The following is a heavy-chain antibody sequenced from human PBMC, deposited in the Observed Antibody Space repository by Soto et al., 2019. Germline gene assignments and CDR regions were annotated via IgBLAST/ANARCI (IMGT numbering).Heavy chain of an antibody. CDR3: ARARYCTNGVCYTGY. CDR2: IYYTGSS. V-gene: IGHV4-30-4*01. Sequence: SETLSLTCTVSGGSIRSGDYYWSWIRQPPGKGLEWIGYIYYTGSSYYNPSLKSRASISVDTSKNQFSLKLSSVTAADTAVYYCARARYCTNGVCYTGYWGQGTLVTVSS. D-gene: IGHD2-8*01. CDR1: GGSIRSGDYY. J-gene: IGHJ4*02.